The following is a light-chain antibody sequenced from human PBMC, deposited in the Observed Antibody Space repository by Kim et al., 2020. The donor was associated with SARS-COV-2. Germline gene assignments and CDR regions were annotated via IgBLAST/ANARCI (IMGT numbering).Light chain of an antibody. J-gene: IGLJ3*02. CDR1: SSNIGRYT. CDR2: SND. CDR3: EAWDDSLSGV. V-gene: IGLV1-44*01. Sequence: PGQKVTNSCSGRSSNIGRYTVKWYQQLPGTAPKLLIYSNDPRPSGVPARFSASKSGTSASLAISGLQSEDEADYYCEAWDDSLSGVFGGGTQLTVL.